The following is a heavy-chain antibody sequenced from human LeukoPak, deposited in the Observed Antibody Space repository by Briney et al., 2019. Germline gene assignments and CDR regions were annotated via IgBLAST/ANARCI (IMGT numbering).Heavy chain of an antibody. CDR1: GFTFSSYW. CDR2: INSDESIT. CDR3: ARRYYDNSGYPLDY. Sequence: GGSLRLSCVASGFTFSSYWMHWVRQAPGKGLVWVSRINSDESITNYADSVKGRFTISRDNAKNTLYLQMNSLRAEDTAVYYCARRYYDNSGYPLDYWGQGTLVTVSS. J-gene: IGHJ4*02. D-gene: IGHD3-22*01. V-gene: IGHV3-74*01.